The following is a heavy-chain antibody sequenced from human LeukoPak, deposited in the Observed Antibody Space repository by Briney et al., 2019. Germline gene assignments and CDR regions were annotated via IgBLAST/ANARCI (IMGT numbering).Heavy chain of an antibody. V-gene: IGHV3-30*19. CDR1: GFTFSSYG. J-gene: IGHJ4*02. D-gene: IGHD6-6*01. CDR2: ISYDGSNE. Sequence: WGSLRLSSAASGFTFSSYGMHWVRQAPGKGLEWVAIISYDGSNEYYADSVKGRFTISRDNSKNTLYLQMNSLRAADTAVYYCAIDKGTSYLSSFDYWGQGTLVTVSS. CDR3: AIDKGTSYLSSFDY.